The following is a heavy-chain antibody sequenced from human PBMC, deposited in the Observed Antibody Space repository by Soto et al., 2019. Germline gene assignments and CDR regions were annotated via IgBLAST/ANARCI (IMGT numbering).Heavy chain of an antibody. J-gene: IGHJ6*02. CDR1: GGTFSSYA. CDR3: ASDDTAMSWGTYYDSSGDYYYGMDV. V-gene: IGHV1-69*01. CDR2: IIPIFGTA. Sequence: QVQLVQSGAEVKKPGSSVKVSCKASGGTFSSYAISWVRQAPGQGLEWMGGIIPIFGTANYAQKFQGRVTITADESTSTAHMELSSLRSEDTAVYYCASDDTAMSWGTYYDSSGDYYYGMDVWGQGTTVTVSS. D-gene: IGHD3-22*01.